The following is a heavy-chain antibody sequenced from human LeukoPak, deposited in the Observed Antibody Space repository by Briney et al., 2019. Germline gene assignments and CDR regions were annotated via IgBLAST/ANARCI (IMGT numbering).Heavy chain of an antibody. CDR1: GGSISSGSYY. CDR3: ARVLGYCSSASCHTADY. Sequence: SETLSLTCTVSGGSISSGSYYWSWIRQPAGKGLEWIGRIYTSGSTNYNPSLESRVTISVDTSKDQFSLKLSSVTAADTAVYYCARVLGYCSSASCHTADYWGQGTLVTVSS. CDR2: IYTSGST. D-gene: IGHD2-2*01. J-gene: IGHJ4*02. V-gene: IGHV4-61*02.